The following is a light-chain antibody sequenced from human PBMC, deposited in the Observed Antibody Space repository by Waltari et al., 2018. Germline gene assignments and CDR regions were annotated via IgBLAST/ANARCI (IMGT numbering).Light chain of an antibody. CDR2: EVT. CDR1: SSDDGHYDY. V-gene: IGLV2-8*01. J-gene: IGLJ2*01. CDR3: SSYAGSNNLV. Sequence: QSALTQPPYASGSPGQTVTISRTGTSSDDGHYDYAPWYPQHPGKAPNGIIYEVTKRPSGVPDRFSGSKSGHTASLTVSGLQAEDEAVYHCSSYAGSNNLVFGGGTKLTVL.